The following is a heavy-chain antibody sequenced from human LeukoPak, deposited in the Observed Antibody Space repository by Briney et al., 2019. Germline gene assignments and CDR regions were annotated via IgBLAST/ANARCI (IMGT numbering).Heavy chain of an antibody. CDR2: ISAYNGNT. V-gene: IGHV1-18*04. D-gene: IGHD5-18*01. CDR1: GYTFTSYY. Sequence: GASVKVSCKASGYTFTSYYMHWVRQAPGQGLEWMGWISAYNGNTNYAQKLQGRVTMTTDTSTSTAYMELRSLRSDDTAVYYCAREGGPLRQPIPDYFDYWGQGTLVTVSS. CDR3: AREGGPLRQPIPDYFDY. J-gene: IGHJ4*02.